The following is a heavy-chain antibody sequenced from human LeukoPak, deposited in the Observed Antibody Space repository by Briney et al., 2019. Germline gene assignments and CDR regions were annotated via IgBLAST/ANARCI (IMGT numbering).Heavy chain of an antibody. CDR3: ARRGDGYNWFDY. D-gene: IGHD5-24*01. Sequence: GASVKVSCKASGYTFTGYYMHWVRQAPGQGLEWMGWINPNSGGTNYAQKLQGRVTMTTDTSTSTAYMELRSLRSDDTALYHCARRGDGYNWFDYWGQGTLVTVSS. CDR1: GYTFTGYY. CDR2: INPNSGGT. J-gene: IGHJ4*02. V-gene: IGHV1-2*02.